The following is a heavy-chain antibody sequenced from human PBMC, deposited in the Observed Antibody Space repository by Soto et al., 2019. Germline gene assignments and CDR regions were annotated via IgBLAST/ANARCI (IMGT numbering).Heavy chain of an antibody. CDR1: GFTFRNHA. D-gene: IGHD3-10*01. J-gene: IGHJ4*02. CDR2: ISGGGTTM. Sequence: HPGGSLRLSCAAAGFTFRNHAFHWVRQAPDKGLEWVSKISGGGTTMFYADSVKGRFTVSRDNAKNSLYLQMNSLRAEDTAVYYCAADPFYYASGFWGRGTLVTVSS. V-gene: IGHV3-48*03. CDR3: AADPFYYASGF.